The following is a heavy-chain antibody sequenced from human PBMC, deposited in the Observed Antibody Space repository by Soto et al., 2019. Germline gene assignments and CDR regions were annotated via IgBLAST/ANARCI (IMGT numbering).Heavy chain of an antibody. CDR3: AVTRGGAHPHDI. J-gene: IGHJ3*02. CDR2: IYYTGST. D-gene: IGHD2-21*02. Sequence: SEPLSLTCNSSGGPLSSFYYSWIRQAPGKGLEWIGYIYYTGSTNYNPSLKSRVTMSVDTSKNQFSLKLTSVTAADTAVYFCAVTRGGAHPHDIWGQGTMVTVSS. V-gene: IGHV4-59*01. CDR1: GGPLSSFY.